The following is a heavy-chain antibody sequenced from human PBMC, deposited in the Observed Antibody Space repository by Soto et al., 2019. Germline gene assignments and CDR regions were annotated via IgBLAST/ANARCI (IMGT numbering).Heavy chain of an antibody. J-gene: IGHJ4*02. Sequence: QVQLQQWGAGLLKPSETLSLTCAVYGGSFSGYYWSWIRQPPGKGLAWIGEINHSGSTNYNPSLNGRVTISVDTSKNQLSLKLSSVTAADTAVYYCARVIVVVPAATLGFDYWGQGTLVTVSS. CDR3: ARVIVVVPAATLGFDY. D-gene: IGHD2-2*01. V-gene: IGHV4-34*01. CDR2: INHSGST. CDR1: GGSFSGYY.